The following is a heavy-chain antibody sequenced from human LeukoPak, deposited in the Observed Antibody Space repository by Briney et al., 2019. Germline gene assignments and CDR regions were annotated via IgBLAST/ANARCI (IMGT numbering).Heavy chain of an antibody. D-gene: IGHD5-12*01. J-gene: IGHJ4*02. CDR1: GVSISSSSYY. V-gene: IGHV4-39*01. CDR3: ARAGGYAHDLFDY. Sequence: KSSETLSLTCTVSGVSISSSSYYWGWIRQPPGKGLEWIGSIYYSGSTYYNPSLKSRVTISVDTSKNQFSLRLSSVTAADTAVYYCARAGGYAHDLFDYWGQGTLVTVSS. CDR2: IYYSGST.